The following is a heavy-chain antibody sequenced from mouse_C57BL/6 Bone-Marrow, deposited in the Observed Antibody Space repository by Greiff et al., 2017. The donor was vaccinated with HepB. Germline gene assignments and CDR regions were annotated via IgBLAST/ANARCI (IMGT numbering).Heavy chain of an antibody. Sequence: QVTLKESGPGILQPSQTLSLTCSFSGFSLSTFGMGVGWIRQPSGKGLEWLAHIWWDDDKYYNPALKRRLTISKDTSKNQVFLKIANVDTADTATYYCARIDPPIHYYGSNYFDYWGQGTTLTVSS. D-gene: IGHD1-1*01. J-gene: IGHJ2*01. CDR2: IWWDDDK. V-gene: IGHV8-8*01. CDR1: GFSLSTFGMG. CDR3: ARIDPPIHYYGSNYFDY.